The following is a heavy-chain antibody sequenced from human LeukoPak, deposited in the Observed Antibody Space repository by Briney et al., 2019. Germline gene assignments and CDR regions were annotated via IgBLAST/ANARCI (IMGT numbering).Heavy chain of an antibody. J-gene: IGHJ3*02. CDR2: IKQDESEK. V-gene: IGHV3-7*01. CDR1: GFTFSSYA. Sequence: PGGSLRLSCAASGFTFSSYAMSWVRQAPGKGLEWVANIKQDESEKNYVDSVKGRFTISRDNAKNLLYLQMNNLRAEDTAVYYCARRSGYYWDAFDIWGQGTMVTVSS. D-gene: IGHD3-22*01. CDR3: ARRSGYYWDAFDI.